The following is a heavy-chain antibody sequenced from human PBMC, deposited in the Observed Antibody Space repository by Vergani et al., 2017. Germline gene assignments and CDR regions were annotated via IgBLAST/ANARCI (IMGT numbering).Heavy chain of an antibody. J-gene: IGHJ3*02. CDR1: GITFSGCA. V-gene: IGHV3-73*02. CDR2: IRNKANNYAT. Sequence: EVQLVESGGGLVQPGGSVKVSCAASGITFSGCAMHWVRQSSGKGLEWVGRIRNKANNYATAYAASVKGRFTISRDDAKNTTYLQMNSLKTEDTAVYYCTRMGYCSRTSCLEAFDIWGQGTMVTVSS. CDR3: TRMGYCSRTSCLEAFDI. D-gene: IGHD2-2*01.